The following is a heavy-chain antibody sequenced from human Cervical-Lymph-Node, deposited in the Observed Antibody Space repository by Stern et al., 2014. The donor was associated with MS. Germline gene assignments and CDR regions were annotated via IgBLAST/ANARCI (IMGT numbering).Heavy chain of an antibody. CDR2: IYVSGGT. V-gene: IGHV4-61*02. J-gene: IGHJ6*02. CDR1: GGSISSDVYY. D-gene: IGHD6-13*01. CDR3: AGTLPNRATAGPLLEPIEYYYGMDV. Sequence: QVQLQESGPGLVKPSQTLSLTCTVSGGSISSDVYYWSWIRQPAGKGLEWIGHIYVSGGTKYNPSLRTRFTFAADASKTQVSLKLSSVTAADTAVYYCAGTLPNRATAGPLLEPIEYYYGMDVWGQGTTVTVSS.